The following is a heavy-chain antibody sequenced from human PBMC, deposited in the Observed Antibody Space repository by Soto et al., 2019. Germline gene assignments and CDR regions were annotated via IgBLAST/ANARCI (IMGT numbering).Heavy chain of an antibody. V-gene: IGHV3-48*02. CDR3: VRERRARDHNSGCFYYYGMDV. CDR1: GFNFSDYS. D-gene: IGHD3-16*01. J-gene: IGHJ6*02. CDR2: ISLTSSTM. Sequence: LVQSGGHLVQPGGSLRLSCDGSGFNFSDYSMSWVRQAPGKGLGWLSYISLTSSTMYYSASVRGRFTIYRDNAKNSLNLQMDSLRDEDTAVYYCVRERRARDHNSGCFYYYGMDVWGQGTRVTVSS.